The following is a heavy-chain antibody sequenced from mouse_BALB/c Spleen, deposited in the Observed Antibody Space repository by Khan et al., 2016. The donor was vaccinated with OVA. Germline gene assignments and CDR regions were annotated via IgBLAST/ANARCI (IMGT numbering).Heavy chain of an antibody. V-gene: IGHV1S81*02. Sequence: QVQLQQPGAELVTPGASVKLSCKASGYTFTNYWVHWVKQRPGQGLEWIGEIYPGDGRSNNNEKFKNKATLTVDKASRTAYLQITSLTSEDSAVYYCVRNAYVCNYFDYWGQGTTLTVSS. CDR3: VRNAYVCNYFDY. D-gene: IGHD1-1*01. CDR2: IYPGDGRS. CDR1: GYTFTNYW. J-gene: IGHJ2*01.